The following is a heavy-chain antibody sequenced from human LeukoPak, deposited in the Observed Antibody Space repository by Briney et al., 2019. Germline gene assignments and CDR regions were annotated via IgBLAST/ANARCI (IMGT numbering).Heavy chain of an antibody. CDR2: ISTGSSII. CDR3: ARDIRYGDYAGWFDP. J-gene: IGHJ5*02. V-gene: IGHV3-48*04. D-gene: IGHD4-17*01. Sequence: GGSLRLSCAASGFTFNSYSMNWVRQAPGKGLECVSYISTGSSIIYYADSVKGRFTISRDNAKNSLYLQMNSLRAEDTAVYYCARDIRYGDYAGWFDPWGQGTLVTVSS. CDR1: GFTFNSYS.